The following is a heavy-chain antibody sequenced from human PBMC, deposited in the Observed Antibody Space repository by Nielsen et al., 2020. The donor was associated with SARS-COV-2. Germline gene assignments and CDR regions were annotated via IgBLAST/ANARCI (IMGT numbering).Heavy chain of an antibody. J-gene: IGHJ6*02. CDR3: ARDLYCSGGSCYSHGMDV. D-gene: IGHD2-15*01. CDR2: ITSSSSYI. CDR1: GFTFSRYT. Sequence: GGSLRLSCAASGFTFSRYTMNWVRQAPGKGLEWVSSITSSSSYIYYADSVKGRFTISRDNAKNSLYLQMNSLRAEDTAVYYCARDLYCSGGSCYSHGMDVWGQGTTVTVSS. V-gene: IGHV3-21*04.